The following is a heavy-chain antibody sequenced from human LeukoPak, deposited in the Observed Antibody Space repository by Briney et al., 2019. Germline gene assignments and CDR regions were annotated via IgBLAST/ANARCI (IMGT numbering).Heavy chain of an antibody. V-gene: IGHV1-69*01. CDR1: GGTFSTYA. Sequence: GSSVKVSCKDSGGTFSTYAISWVRQAPGQGLEWMGGIIPILGTANYAQEFKGRVTITADEFTGTAYMELSSLRSEDTAVFYCASNTNYYENTGHYVLDSWGQGTLVTVSS. J-gene: IGHJ5*01. D-gene: IGHD3-22*01. CDR2: IIPILGTA. CDR3: ASNTNYYENTGHYVLDS.